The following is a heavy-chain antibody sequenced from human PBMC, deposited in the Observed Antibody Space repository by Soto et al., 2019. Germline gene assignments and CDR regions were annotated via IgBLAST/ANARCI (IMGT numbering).Heavy chain of an antibody. V-gene: IGHV1-69*01. Sequence: QVQLVQSGAEVKKPGSSVKVSCKASGGTFSTYAITWVRQAPGQGLEWLGGSIPIFGTTDYARKFQGRVTITAAESTSTVFFDLSTLTSEDTAVYYCARVVGAYDVDYWGQGTLVTVSS. CDR3: ARVVGAYDVDY. D-gene: IGHD1-26*01. CDR2: SIPIFGTT. CDR1: GGTFSTYA. J-gene: IGHJ4*02.